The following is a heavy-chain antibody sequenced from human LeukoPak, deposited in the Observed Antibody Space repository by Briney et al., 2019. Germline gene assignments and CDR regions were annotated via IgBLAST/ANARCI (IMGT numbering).Heavy chain of an antibody. Sequence: AGGSLRLSCAASGFTFSSYSMNWDRKAPGKGLEWFLSISSSSSYIYYADSVKGRFTISRDNSKNTLYLQMNSLRAEDTAVYYCARDRYYYDSSGIDYWGQGTLVTVSS. V-gene: IGHV3-21*01. CDR2: ISSSSSYI. CDR3: ARDRYYYDSSGIDY. D-gene: IGHD3-22*01. J-gene: IGHJ4*02. CDR1: GFTFSSYS.